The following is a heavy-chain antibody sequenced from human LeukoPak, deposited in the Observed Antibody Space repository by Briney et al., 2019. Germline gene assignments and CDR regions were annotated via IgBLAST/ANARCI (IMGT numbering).Heavy chain of an antibody. CDR1: GFTFSGSA. CDR3: TRHSDTYCSRANCYVDNFYGLDV. CDR2: IRSRANSYVT. D-gene: IGHD2-2*01. V-gene: IGHV3-73*01. J-gene: IGHJ6*02. Sequence: PGGSLRLSCAASGFTFSGSAMHWVRQASEKGLEWVGRIRSRANSYVTAYAAAVTGRFIISRDDSSNTAYLQMNSLTTEDTAVYYCTRHSDTYCSRANCYVDNFYGLDVWGQGTRVTVSS.